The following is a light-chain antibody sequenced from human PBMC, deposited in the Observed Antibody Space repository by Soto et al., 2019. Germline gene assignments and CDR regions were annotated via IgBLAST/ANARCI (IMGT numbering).Light chain of an antibody. J-gene: IGLJ3*02. Sequence: QSVLTQPASVSGSRGQSITISCTGTSSDVGRYNLVSWYQQLPGKAPKLIIYEVNERPSGISDRFSGSKSGNTASLTISGLQDEDEADYFCCSYVGSSILMFGGGTKLTVL. CDR3: CSYVGSSILM. CDR2: EVN. CDR1: SSDVGRYNL. V-gene: IGLV2-23*02.